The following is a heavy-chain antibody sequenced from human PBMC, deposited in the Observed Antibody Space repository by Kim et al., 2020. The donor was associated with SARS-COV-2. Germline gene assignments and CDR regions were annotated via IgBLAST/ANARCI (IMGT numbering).Heavy chain of an antibody. CDR1: GGAIRGYY. Sequence: SETLSLTCSVSGGAIRGYYWAWIRQPPGKRLEWIGYVYHTGRTNYNPSLRGRVTISLDTSKRQVSLTLTSVIAADTAVYYCASTGVGAVGWFDPWGQGTLVSVSS. D-gene: IGHD1-26*01. CDR3: ASTGVGAVGWFDP. V-gene: IGHV4-59*01. J-gene: IGHJ5*02. CDR2: VYHTGRT.